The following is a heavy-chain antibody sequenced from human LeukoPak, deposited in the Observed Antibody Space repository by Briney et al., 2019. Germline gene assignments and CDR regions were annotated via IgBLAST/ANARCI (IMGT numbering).Heavy chain of an antibody. CDR1: GFTFGDYA. D-gene: IGHD2-15*01. V-gene: IGHV3-49*03. CDR2: IRSKAYGGTT. CDR3: TRASRGVVVVAATAY. J-gene: IGHJ4*02. Sequence: GSLRLSCTASGFTFGDYAMSWFRQAPGKGLEWVGFIRSKAYGGTTEYAASVKGRFTISRDDSKSIAYLQMNSLKTEDTAVYYCTRASRGVVVVAATAYWGQGTLVTVSS.